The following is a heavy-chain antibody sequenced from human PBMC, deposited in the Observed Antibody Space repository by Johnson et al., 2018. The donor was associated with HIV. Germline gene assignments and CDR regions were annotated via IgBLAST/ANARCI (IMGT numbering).Heavy chain of an antibody. CDR3: ARGGNELEDLDAFDV. J-gene: IGHJ3*01. Sequence: QVQLVESGGGVVRPGGSLRLSCAASGFTFSSYAMHWVRQAPGKGLEWVAVISYDGSNKYYADSVKGRFTISRDNSKNTLYLQMNSLRAEDTAVYYCARGGNELEDLDAFDVWGHGAMVIVSS. V-gene: IGHV3-30*04. D-gene: IGHD1-26*01. CDR1: GFTFSSYA. CDR2: ISYDGSNK.